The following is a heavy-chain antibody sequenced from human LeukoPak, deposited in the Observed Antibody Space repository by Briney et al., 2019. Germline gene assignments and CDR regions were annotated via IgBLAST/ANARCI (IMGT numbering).Heavy chain of an antibody. V-gene: IGHV4-59*01. D-gene: IGHD1-26*01. CDR1: GGSISSYY. CDR3: AGEEGGWFDP. J-gene: IGHJ5*02. CDR2: IYYSGST. Sequence: ASETLSLTCTVSGGSISSYYWSWVRQPPGKGLEWIGYIYYSGSTNYNPSLKSRVTISVDTSKNQFSLTLSSVTAADTAVYYCAGEEGGWFDPWGQGTLVTVSS.